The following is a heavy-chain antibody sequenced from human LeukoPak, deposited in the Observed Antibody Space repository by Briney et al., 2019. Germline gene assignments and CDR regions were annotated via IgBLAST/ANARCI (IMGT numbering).Heavy chain of an antibody. J-gene: IGHJ3*02. CDR3: ALHIAVAGTRAFDI. CDR1: GYTFTSYA. V-gene: IGHV1-3*01. CDR2: INAGNGNT. D-gene: IGHD6-19*01. Sequence: ASVKVSCKASGYTFTSYAMHWVRQAPGQRLEWMGWINAGNGNTKYSQKFQGRVTITRDTSASTAYMELSSLRSEDTAVYYCALHIAVAGTRAFDIWGPGTMVTVSS.